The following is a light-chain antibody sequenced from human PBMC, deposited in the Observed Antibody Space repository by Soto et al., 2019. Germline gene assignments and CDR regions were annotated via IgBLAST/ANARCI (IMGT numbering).Light chain of an antibody. CDR2: DAS. Sequence: EIVLTQSPATLSLSPGERATLSCRASQSVYNYLAWYQQKPGQAPRLLIYDASNRATGIPARFSGSGSGTDFTLTISSLEPEDFAVYFCQQRSNWPVTLGGGTKVEIK. V-gene: IGKV3-11*01. J-gene: IGKJ4*01. CDR1: QSVYNY. CDR3: QQRSNWPVT.